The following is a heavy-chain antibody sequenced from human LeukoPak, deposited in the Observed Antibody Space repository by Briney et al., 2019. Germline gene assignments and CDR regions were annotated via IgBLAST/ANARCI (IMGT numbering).Heavy chain of an antibody. CDR2: ITGGSDST. CDR1: GFTFSSYV. CDR3: AKGSSGARPYFFDY. Sequence: GGSLILSCAASGFTFSSYVMSWVRQAPGKGLEWVSAITGGSDSTYYADSVKGRFTISRDNSKNTLYLQMNSLRAEDTAVYYCAKGSSGARPYFFDYWGQGTLITVSS. J-gene: IGHJ4*02. V-gene: IGHV3-23*01.